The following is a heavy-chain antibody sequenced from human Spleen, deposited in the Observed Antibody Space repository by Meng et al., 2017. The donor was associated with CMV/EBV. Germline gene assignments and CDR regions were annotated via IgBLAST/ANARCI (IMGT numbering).Heavy chain of an antibody. CDR2: INHSGST. CDR3: ARGRVLPSTLFGRKGNWFDP. J-gene: IGHJ5*02. Sequence: SFRNYYRSWIRQPPGKGLEWIGEINHSGSTNYNPSLESRVTISLDTSKNQFSLKLNSVTAADTAIYYCARGRVLPSTLFGRKGNWFDPWGQGALVTVSS. V-gene: IGHV4-34*01. D-gene: IGHD2/OR15-2a*01. CDR1: SFRNYY.